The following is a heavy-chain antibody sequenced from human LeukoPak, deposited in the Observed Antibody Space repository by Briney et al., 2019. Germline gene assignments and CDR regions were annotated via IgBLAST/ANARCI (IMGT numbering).Heavy chain of an antibody. Sequence: PSETLSLTCAVYGGSFSGYYWSWIRQPPGKGLEWIGEINHSGSTNYNPSLKSRVTISVDTSKNQFSLKLSSVTAADTAVYYCARGQRGYSYGPAAFDIWGQGTMVTVSS. D-gene: IGHD5-18*01. J-gene: IGHJ3*02. CDR3: ARGQRGYSYGPAAFDI. CDR2: INHSGST. CDR1: GGSFSGYY. V-gene: IGHV4-34*01.